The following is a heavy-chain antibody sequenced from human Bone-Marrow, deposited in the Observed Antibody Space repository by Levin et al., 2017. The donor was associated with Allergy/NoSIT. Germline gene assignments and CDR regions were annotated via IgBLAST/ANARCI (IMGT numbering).Heavy chain of an antibody. D-gene: IGHD1-1*01. Sequence: LSLTCAASGFTFSSYAMHWVRQAPGKGLEWVAVISYDGSNKYYADSVKGRFTISRDNSKNTLYLQMNSLRAEDTAVYYCARDPNDRIDYWGQGTLVTVSS. CDR2: ISYDGSNK. CDR3: ARDPNDRIDY. V-gene: IGHV3-30-3*01. CDR1: GFTFSSYA. J-gene: IGHJ4*02.